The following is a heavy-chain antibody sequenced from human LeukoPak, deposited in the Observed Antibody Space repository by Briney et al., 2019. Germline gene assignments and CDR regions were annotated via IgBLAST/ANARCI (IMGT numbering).Heavy chain of an antibody. V-gene: IGHV3-23*01. CDR1: GFTFSSYA. Sequence: GGSLRLSCAASGFTFSSYAMSWVRQAPGKGLEWVSAISGSGGSTYYADSVKGRFTISRDNSKNTLYLQMNSLRAEDTAVYYCAKETSITMVRGVIPPHYWGQGTLVTVSS. CDR3: AKETSITMVRGVIPPHY. D-gene: IGHD3-10*01. J-gene: IGHJ4*02. CDR2: ISGSGGST.